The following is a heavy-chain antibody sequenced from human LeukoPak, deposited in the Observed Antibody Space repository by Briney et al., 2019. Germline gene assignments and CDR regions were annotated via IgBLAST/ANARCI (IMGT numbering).Heavy chain of an antibody. Sequence: SETLSLNCTDSGGSVSSSSYYWGWIRQPPGKGLEWIGSIYYSGSTYYNASLKSRVTISVDTSKNQFSLKLSSVTAADTAVYYCARSSGIAAAHKYWGQGTLVTVSS. CDR2: IYYSGST. J-gene: IGHJ4*02. CDR1: GGSVSSSSYY. V-gene: IGHV4-39*01. CDR3: ARSSGIAAAHKY. D-gene: IGHD6-13*01.